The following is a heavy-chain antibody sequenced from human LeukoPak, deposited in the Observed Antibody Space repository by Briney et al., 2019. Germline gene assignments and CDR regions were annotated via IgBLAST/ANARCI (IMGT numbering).Heavy chain of an antibody. D-gene: IGHD2-15*01. CDR1: GFTFDDYG. J-gene: IGHJ5*02. CDR2: INWNGGST. Sequence: PGGSLRLSCAASGFTFDDYGMSWVRQAPGKGLEWVSGINWNGGSTGYADSVKGRFTISRDNAKNSLYLQMNSLRAEDTAVYYCAGDRYCSGGSCSSYPWGQGTLVTVSS. V-gene: IGHV3-20*04. CDR3: AGDRYCSGGSCSSYP.